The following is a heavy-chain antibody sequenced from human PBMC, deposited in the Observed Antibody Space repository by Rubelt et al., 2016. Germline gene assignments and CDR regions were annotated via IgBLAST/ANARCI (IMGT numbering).Heavy chain of an antibody. CDR2: LYSGGAA. J-gene: IGHJ6*03. CDR3: ARGLQDEPGYYYFYMDV. Sequence: EHWLGGVRPGGSLRLSCAGSGFTFSDFFMSWVRQAPGKGLEWVSVLYSGGAAYYAGSVKGRFTISRDSSKNTLYLQMDSLRAEDTAVYYCARGLQDEPGYYYFYMDVWGKGTTVTVSS. CDR1: GFTFSDFF. V-gene: IGHV3-66*01. D-gene: IGHD4-11*01.